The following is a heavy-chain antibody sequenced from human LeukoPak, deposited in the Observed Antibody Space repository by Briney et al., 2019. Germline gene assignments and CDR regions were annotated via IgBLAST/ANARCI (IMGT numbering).Heavy chain of an antibody. CDR1: DDSITMYY. CDR3: SRAVAGSVGWFDP. Sequence: SETLSLTCTVSDDSITMYYWTWIRQPPGKGLEWIGYIYYSGTTNYNPSLKSRVTISVDTSKNQFSLKLSSVTAADTAVYFCSRAVAGSVGWFDPWGQGTLVTVSS. CDR2: IYYSGTT. D-gene: IGHD6-19*01. J-gene: IGHJ5*02. V-gene: IGHV4-59*01.